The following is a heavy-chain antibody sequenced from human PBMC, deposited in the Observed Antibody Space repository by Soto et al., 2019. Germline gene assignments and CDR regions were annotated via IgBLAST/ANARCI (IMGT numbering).Heavy chain of an antibody. J-gene: IGHJ4*02. CDR3: ARESLRFLEWSRVPFDY. Sequence: GGSLRLSCAASGFTFSSYSMNWVRQAPGKGLEWVSYISSSSSTIYYADSVKGRFTIPRDNAKNSLYLQMNSLRAEDTAVYYCARESLRFLEWSRVPFDYWGQGTLVTVSS. CDR2: ISSSSSTI. D-gene: IGHD3-3*01. V-gene: IGHV3-48*01. CDR1: GFTFSSYS.